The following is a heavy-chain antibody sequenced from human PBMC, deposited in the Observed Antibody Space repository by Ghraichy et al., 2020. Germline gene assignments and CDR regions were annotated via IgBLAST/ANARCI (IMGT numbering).Heavy chain of an antibody. CDR1: GFTFSDYW. CDR2: IKQDGSQK. J-gene: IGHJ6*02. D-gene: IGHD3-10*01. V-gene: IGHV3-7*01. Sequence: ETLSLTCAASGFTFSDYWMSWVRQAPGKGLEWVANIKQDGSQKYYVDFVKGQFTISRDNAKNSLYLQMNSLRAEDTAVYYCSRDIQGSRDYGMDVWGQGTTVTVSS. CDR3: SRDIQGSRDYGMDV.